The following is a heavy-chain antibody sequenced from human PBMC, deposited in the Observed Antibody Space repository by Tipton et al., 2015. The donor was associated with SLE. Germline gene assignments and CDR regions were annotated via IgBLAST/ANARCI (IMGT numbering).Heavy chain of an antibody. CDR1: GYTFTSYY. CDR2: ISAYNGNT. D-gene: IGHD1-26*01. CDR3: GKTVGATTAFDI. J-gene: IGHJ3*02. V-gene: IGHV1-18*04. Sequence: QVQLVQSGAEVKKPGASVKVSCKASGYTFTSYYMHWVRQAPGQGLEWMGWISAYNGNTNYAQKLQGRVTMTTDTSTSTAYMELRSLRSDDTAVYYCGKTVGATTAFDIWGQGTMVTVSS.